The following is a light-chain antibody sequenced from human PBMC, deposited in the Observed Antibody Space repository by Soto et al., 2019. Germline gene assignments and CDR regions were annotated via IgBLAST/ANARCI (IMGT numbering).Light chain of an antibody. CDR3: QSYDTSNVV. CDR2: EDN. J-gene: IGLJ2*01. CDR1: SGSIASNY. V-gene: IGLV6-57*04. Sequence: NFMLTQPNSVSESPGKTVTISCTRSSGSIASNYVQWYQQRPGRAPTTVIYEDNRRPSGVSDRFSGTIDISSDSASLTISGLKTEDEADYYCQSYDTSNVVFGGGTKVTVL.